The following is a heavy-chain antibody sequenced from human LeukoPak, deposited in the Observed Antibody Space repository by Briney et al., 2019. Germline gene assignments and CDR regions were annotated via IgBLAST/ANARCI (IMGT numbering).Heavy chain of an antibody. CDR2: ISGSGGST. Sequence: GGSLGLSCAASGFTFSSYAMSWVRQAPGKGLEWVSAISGSGGSTYYADSVKGRFTISRDNSKNTLYLQMNSLRAEDTAVYYCAKVAGYDNSSYYSPYYYYMDVWGKGTTVTVSS. V-gene: IGHV3-23*01. CDR1: GFTFSSYA. D-gene: IGHD3-22*01. CDR3: AKVAGYDNSSYYSPYYYYMDV. J-gene: IGHJ6*03.